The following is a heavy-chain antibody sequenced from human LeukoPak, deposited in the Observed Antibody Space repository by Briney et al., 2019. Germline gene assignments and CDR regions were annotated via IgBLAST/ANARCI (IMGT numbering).Heavy chain of an antibody. CDR3: ATDVGQLWSPDN. CDR2: ISGSGNTI. D-gene: IGHD5-18*01. J-gene: IGHJ4*02. V-gene: IGHV3-48*03. Sequence: GGSLRLSCAASGFTFSSYAMSWVRQAPGKGLEWVSYISGSGNTIYYADSVKGRFTISRDNAKNSVYLHVNRLRADDTAVYYCATDVGQLWSPDNWGQGTLVTVSS. CDR1: GFTFSSYA.